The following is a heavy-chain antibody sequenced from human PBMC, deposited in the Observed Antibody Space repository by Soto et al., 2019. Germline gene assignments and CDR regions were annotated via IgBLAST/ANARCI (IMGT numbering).Heavy chain of an antibody. CDR3: VRVVAIPGYPDN. D-gene: IGHD5-12*01. V-gene: IGHV1-69*12. CDR2: IVPIVDTS. CDR1: GGTFSSYA. Sequence: QVQLVQSGAEVRQPASSVKVSCKTSGGTFSSYAISWVRQAPGQGLEWMGGIVPIVDTSTYAQKFQGRVTIPADESTSTVYMELSSRRSDDTAVYYCVRVVAIPGYPDNWGQGTLVTVSS. J-gene: IGHJ4*02.